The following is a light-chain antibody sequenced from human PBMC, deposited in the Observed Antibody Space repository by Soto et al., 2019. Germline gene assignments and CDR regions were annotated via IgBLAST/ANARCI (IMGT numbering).Light chain of an antibody. J-gene: IGKJ4*01. CDR2: DAS. V-gene: IGKV3-11*01. CDR3: QPRSNWLT. CDR1: QSVSSY. Sequence: EIVLTQSPATLSLSPGERATLSCRASQSVSSYLAWYQQKPGPAPRLLIYDASNKATGSPARFSGGGSGTGFTRTIRSLEPEDFAGDYFQPRSNWLTVGGGTKVDIK.